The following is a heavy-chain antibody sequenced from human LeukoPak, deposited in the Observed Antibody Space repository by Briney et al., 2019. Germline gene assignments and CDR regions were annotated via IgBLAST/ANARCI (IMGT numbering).Heavy chain of an antibody. CDR2: IYYSGST. CDR1: GGSISSSSYY. D-gene: IGHD4-17*01. CDR3: ARLSTAPPHSFDI. Sequence: ETLSLTCTVSGGSISSSSYYWGWIRQPPGKGLEWIGSIYYSGSTYYNPSLKSRVTISVDTSKNQFSLKLSSVTAADTAVYYCARLSTAPPHSFDIWGQGTMVTVSS. V-gene: IGHV4-39*01. J-gene: IGHJ3*02.